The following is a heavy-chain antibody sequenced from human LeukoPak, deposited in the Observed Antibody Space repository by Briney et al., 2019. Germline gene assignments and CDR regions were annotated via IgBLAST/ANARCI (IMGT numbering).Heavy chain of an antibody. CDR1: GYTFTGYY. Sequence: GASVKVSCKASGYTFTGYYMHWVRQAPGQGLEWMGWINPNSGGTNYAQKFQGRVTMTRDTSISTAYMELSRLRSDDTAVYYCARGLADKGHPLNAFDIWGQGTMVTVSS. CDR3: ARGLADKGHPLNAFDI. CDR2: INPNSGGT. V-gene: IGHV1-2*02. J-gene: IGHJ3*02.